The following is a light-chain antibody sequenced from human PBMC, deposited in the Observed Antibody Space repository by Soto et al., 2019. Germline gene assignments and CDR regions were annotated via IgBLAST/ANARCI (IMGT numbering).Light chain of an antibody. CDR2: NVS. CDR1: SSDVGGSDY. V-gene: IGLV2-14*03. CDR3: SSSYTITSTVL. J-gene: IGLJ2*01. Sequence: SALTQPASVSGSPGQSITISCTGTSSDVGGSDYVSWYQQHPGKAPKLMIYNVSNRPSGVSDRFSGSKSGNTASLTISGLQAEDEADYYCSSSYTITSTVLFGGGTKLTVL.